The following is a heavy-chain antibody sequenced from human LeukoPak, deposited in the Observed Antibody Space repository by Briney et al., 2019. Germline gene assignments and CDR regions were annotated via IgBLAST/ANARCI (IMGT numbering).Heavy chain of an antibody. Sequence: GGSLRLSCAASGFTFSSYAMSWVRQAPGKGLEWVSGISGGGGSTFYADSVKGRFTISRDNSKNTVLLQMNSLRADDTAVFYCARDFKSGYVDSWGQGTLVTVSS. CDR3: ARDFKSGYVDS. CDR2: ISGGGGST. D-gene: IGHD3-3*01. CDR1: GFTFSSYA. J-gene: IGHJ4*02. V-gene: IGHV3-23*01.